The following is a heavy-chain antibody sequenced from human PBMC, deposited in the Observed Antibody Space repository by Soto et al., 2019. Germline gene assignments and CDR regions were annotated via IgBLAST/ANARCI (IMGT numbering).Heavy chain of an antibody. J-gene: IGHJ4*02. CDR2: IYYSGST. D-gene: IGHD3-10*02. CDR1: GGSISSSSYY. Sequence: SETLSLTCTVSGGSISSSSYYWGWIRQPPGKGLEWIGSIYYSGSTYYNPSLKSRVTISVDTSKNQFSLKLSSVTAADTAVYYCARHVRGVIIYITDTTFDYWGQGTLVTVSS. V-gene: IGHV4-39*01. CDR3: ARHVRGVIIYITDTTFDY.